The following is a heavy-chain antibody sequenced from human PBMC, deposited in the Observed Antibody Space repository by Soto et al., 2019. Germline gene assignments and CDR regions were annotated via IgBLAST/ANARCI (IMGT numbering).Heavy chain of an antibody. CDR3: VGQGTTVITQADLDY. Sequence: PSGTLALTCTVSGGTVTNSGFSWGWNRQSPGKGLEWIGSVYYRGRSYSKSSVKSRVTISVDTSTNQFSLNMHSVTASDTAVYFCVGQGTTVITQADLDYWGPGALVTVS. CDR1: GGTVTNSGFS. V-gene: IGHV4-39*01. D-gene: IGHD4-4*01. J-gene: IGHJ4*02. CDR2: VYYRGRS.